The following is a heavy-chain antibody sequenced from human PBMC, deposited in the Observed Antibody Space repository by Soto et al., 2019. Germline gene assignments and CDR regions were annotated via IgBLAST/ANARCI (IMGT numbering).Heavy chain of an antibody. D-gene: IGHD4-17*01. Sequence: GGSLRLSCEASGFTFNTYSMHWVRQPPGKGLEWLAAIWYDGTQKYYADSVKGRFIISRDNSKKTLYLEMNSLRAEDTAVYYCARAGGTTVTGLWHFDSWGQGTLVTV. CDR3: ARAGGTTVTGLWHFDS. CDR2: IWYDGTQK. J-gene: IGHJ4*02. CDR1: GFTFNTYS. V-gene: IGHV3-33*01.